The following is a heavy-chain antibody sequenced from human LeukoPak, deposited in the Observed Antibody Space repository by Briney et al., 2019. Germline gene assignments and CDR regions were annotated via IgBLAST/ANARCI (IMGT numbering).Heavy chain of an antibody. CDR1: GFTFSSYS. V-gene: IGHV3-30*18. Sequence: PGGSLRLSCAASGFTFSSYSMNWVRQAPGKGLEWVAVMSYDGSNKYYVDSVKGRFTISRDNSKNTLYLQMNSLRPEDTAVYYCAKDQAGYSNYFEHWGQGTPVTVSS. CDR2: MSYDGSNK. D-gene: IGHD5-18*01. CDR3: AKDQAGYSNYFEH. J-gene: IGHJ4*02.